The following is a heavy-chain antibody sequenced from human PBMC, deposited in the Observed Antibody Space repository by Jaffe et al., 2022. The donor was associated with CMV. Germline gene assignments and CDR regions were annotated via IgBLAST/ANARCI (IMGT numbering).Heavy chain of an antibody. CDR1: GGSFSGYY. CDR3: ARVLRYYDYVWGSYRPYYFDY. V-gene: IGHV4-34*01. CDR2: INHSGST. Sequence: QVQLQQWGAGLLKPSETLSLTCAVYGGSFSGYYWSWIRQPPGKGLEWIGEINHSGSTNYNPSLKSRVTISVDTSKNQFSLKLSSVTAADTAVYYCARVLRYYDYVWGSYRPYYFDYWGQGTLVTVSS. J-gene: IGHJ4*02. D-gene: IGHD3-16*02.